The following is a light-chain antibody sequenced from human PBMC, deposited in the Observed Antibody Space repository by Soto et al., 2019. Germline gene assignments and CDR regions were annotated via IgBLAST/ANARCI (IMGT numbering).Light chain of an antibody. CDR1: QYISVW. J-gene: IGKJ1*01. CDR3: QHYRGT. Sequence: DIQMTQSPSTLSASVGDRVTITCRASQYISVWLAWYQQKPGKAPKVLIYKASTLESGVPSRFSGSGPGTEFTLTISSLQPDDFATYYCQHYRGTFGQGTKVDIK. V-gene: IGKV1-5*03. CDR2: KAS.